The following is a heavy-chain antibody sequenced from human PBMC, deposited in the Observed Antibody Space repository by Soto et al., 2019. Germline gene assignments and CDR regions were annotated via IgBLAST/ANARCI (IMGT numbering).Heavy chain of an antibody. CDR2: IWYDGSNK. J-gene: IGHJ4*02. CDR1: GFNIRSYG. Sequence: GGPLRLSCAASGFNIRSYGMHWIRQAPGKGLAWVAVIWYDGSNKYYADSVKGRFTISRDNSKNTLYLQMNSLRAEDTAVYYCAGDNRGLFDYWGQGTLVTVSS. V-gene: IGHV3-33*01. CDR3: AGDNRGLFDY.